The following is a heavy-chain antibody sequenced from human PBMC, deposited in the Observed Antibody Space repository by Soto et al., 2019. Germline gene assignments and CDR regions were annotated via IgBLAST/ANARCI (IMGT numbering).Heavy chain of an antibody. D-gene: IGHD3-22*01. Sequence: PSETLSLTCTVSGGSIGTFYWSWIRQPPGKGLDWIGYIYYNGSTNYNPSLKSRVIMSVDTSKNQFSLKLSSVTAADTAMYYCARSSRGYSNWFDPWGQGTLVTVSS. CDR2: IYYNGST. J-gene: IGHJ5*02. CDR3: ARSSRGYSNWFDP. CDR1: GGSIGTFY. V-gene: IGHV4-59*01.